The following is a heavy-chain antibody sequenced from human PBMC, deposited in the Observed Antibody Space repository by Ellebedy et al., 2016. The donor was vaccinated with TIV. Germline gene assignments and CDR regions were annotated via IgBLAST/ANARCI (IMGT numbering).Heavy chain of an antibody. D-gene: IGHD3-16*01. CDR1: GFTFSSYG. CDR3: AKGGSDPWYFDL. J-gene: IGHJ2*01. V-gene: IGHV3-30*18. CDR2: ISYDGSNK. Sequence: GESLKISXAASGFTFSSYGMHWVRQAPGKGLEWVAVISYDGSNKYYADSVKGRFTISRDNSKNTLYLQMNSLRAEDTAVNYCAKGGSDPWYFDLWGRGTLVTVSS.